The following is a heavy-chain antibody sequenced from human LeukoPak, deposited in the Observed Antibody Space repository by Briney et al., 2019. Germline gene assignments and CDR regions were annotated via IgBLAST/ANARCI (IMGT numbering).Heavy chain of an antibody. Sequence: KASETLSLTCTVSGGSISSSSYYWGWIRQPPGKGLEWIGSIYYSGSTYYNPSLKSRVTISVDTSKNQFSLKLSSVTAADTGVYYCAKGGLHLWWTNWFDPWGQGTSVTVSS. V-gene: IGHV4-39*01. D-gene: IGHD5-18*01. CDR3: AKGGLHLWWTNWFDP. J-gene: IGHJ5*02. CDR1: GGSISSSSYY. CDR2: IYYSGST.